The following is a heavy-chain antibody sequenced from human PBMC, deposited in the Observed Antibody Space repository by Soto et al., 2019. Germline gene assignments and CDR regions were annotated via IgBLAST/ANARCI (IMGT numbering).Heavy chain of an antibody. CDR3: TRDFSVSGWYVWYFDY. CDR2: IRSKAYGGTT. D-gene: IGHD6-19*01. CDR1: GFTFGDYA. J-gene: IGHJ4*02. Sequence: GGSLRLSCTASGFTFGDYAMSWFRQAPGKGLEWVGFIRSKAYGGTTEYAASVKGRFTISRDDSKSIAYLQMNSLKTEDTAVYYCTRDFSVSGWYVWYFDYWGQGTLVTVSS. V-gene: IGHV3-49*03.